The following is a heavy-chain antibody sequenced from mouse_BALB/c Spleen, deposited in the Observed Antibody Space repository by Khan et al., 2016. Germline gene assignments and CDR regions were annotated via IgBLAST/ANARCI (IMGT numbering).Heavy chain of an antibody. J-gene: IGHJ2*01. Sequence: EVQLVESGPSLVKPSQTLSLTCSVTGDSITSGYWNWIRKFPGNKFEYMGYISYSGTTYYNPSLKSRISITRDTSKNQFYLQLNSVTAEDTATYYCSTYDGYVFDYWGQGTTLTVSS. V-gene: IGHV3-8*02. CDR1: GDSITSGY. D-gene: IGHD2-3*01. CDR3: STYDGYVFDY. CDR2: ISYSGTT.